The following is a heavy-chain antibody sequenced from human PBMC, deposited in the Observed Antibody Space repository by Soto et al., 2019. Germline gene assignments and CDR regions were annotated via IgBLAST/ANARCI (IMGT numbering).Heavy chain of an antibody. V-gene: IGHV3-30*18. D-gene: IGHD6-19*01. Sequence: QVQLVESGGGVVQPGRSLRLSCAASGFTFSSYGMHWVRQAPGKGLEWVAVISYDGSNKYYVDSVKGRFTISRDNSKNTLYLQMNRLRAEDTAVYYCAKGSGWYDDYYYGMDVWGQGTTVTVSS. CDR3: AKGSGWYDDYYYGMDV. CDR2: ISYDGSNK. CDR1: GFTFSSYG. J-gene: IGHJ6*02.